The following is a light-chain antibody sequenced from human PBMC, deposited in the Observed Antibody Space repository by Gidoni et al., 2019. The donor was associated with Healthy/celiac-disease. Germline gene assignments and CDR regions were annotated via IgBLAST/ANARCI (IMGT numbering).Light chain of an antibody. J-gene: IGKJ4*01. CDR2: DAS. CDR3: QQYGAPPLT. V-gene: IGKV3-20*01. CDR1: QTVSANF. Sequence: EIVLTPFPGTLSVSPGERATLFCRATQTVSANFLAWYQQKPGQPPTLLIYDASRRATGVPDRFSGSGSGTDFSLTINRLQTEDSALYYCQQYGAPPLTFGGXTRVEI.